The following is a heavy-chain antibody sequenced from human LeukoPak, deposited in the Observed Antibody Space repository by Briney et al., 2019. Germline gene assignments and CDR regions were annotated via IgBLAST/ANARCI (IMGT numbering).Heavy chain of an antibody. J-gene: IGHJ4*02. CDR3: AREAYSSGWARVLYFDY. D-gene: IGHD6-19*01. CDR2: NNPSGGST. V-gene: IGHV1-46*01. CDR1: GYTFTSYY. Sequence: ASVKVSCKASGYTFTSYYMHWVRQAPGQGLEWMGINNPSGGSTSYAQKFQGRVTMTRDTSTSTVYMELSSLRSDDTAVYYCAREAYSSGWARVLYFDYWGQGTLVTVSS.